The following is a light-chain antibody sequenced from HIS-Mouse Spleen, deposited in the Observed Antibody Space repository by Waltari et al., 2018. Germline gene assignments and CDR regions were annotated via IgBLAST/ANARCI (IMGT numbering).Light chain of an antibody. V-gene: IGKV1-5*03. CDR1: PSISSW. Sequence: DIQMTQSPSTLSASVGDRVTITCRASPSISSWLAWYQQKPGKAHKPLIYKASSLESGVPSRFSGSGSGTEFTLTISSLQPDDFATYYCQQYNSYWTFGQGTKVEIK. CDR3: QQYNSYWT. CDR2: KAS. J-gene: IGKJ1*01.